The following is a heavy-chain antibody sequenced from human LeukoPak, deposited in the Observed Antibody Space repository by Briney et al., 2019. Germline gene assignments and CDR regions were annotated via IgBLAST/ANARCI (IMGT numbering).Heavy chain of an antibody. CDR1: GFTFSSYS. CDR2: ISSSSIYI. Sequence: GGSLRLSCAASGFTFSSYSMNWVGRAPGKGLEWVSSISSSSIYIYYADSVKGRFTISTDNAKNSLYLQMNSLRAEDTAVYYCARVGSGYGDWSFDLWGRGTLVTVSS. D-gene: IGHD5-12*01. CDR3: ARVGSGYGDWSFDL. J-gene: IGHJ2*01. V-gene: IGHV3-21*01.